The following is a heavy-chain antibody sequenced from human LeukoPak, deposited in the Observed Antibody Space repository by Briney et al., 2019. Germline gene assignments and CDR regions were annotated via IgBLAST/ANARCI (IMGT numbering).Heavy chain of an antibody. J-gene: IGHJ5*02. Sequence: ASVKVSCNASGYTFSSYGVSWVRQAPGQGLEWMGWISAYNGNTNYAQKLQGRVTMTTDTSTSTAYMQLRSLRSHDTAVYYCARAGSITIFGVVVAHNWFDPWGQGTLVTVSS. CDR1: GYTFSSYG. CDR3: ARAGSITIFGVVVAHNWFDP. V-gene: IGHV1-18*01. D-gene: IGHD3-3*01. CDR2: ISAYNGNT.